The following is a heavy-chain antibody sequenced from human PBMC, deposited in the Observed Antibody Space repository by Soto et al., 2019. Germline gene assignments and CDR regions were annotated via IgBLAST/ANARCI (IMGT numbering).Heavy chain of an antibody. CDR2: IIPIFGTA. V-gene: IGHV1-69*01. CDR3: ARDRGGQYYYGSGSYYGMDV. Sequence: QVQLVQSGAEVKKPGSSVKVSCKASGGTFSSYAISWVRQAPGQGLEWMGGIIPIFGTANYAQKCQGRVTITADESTSTAYMELSSLRSEDTAVYYCARDRGGQYYYGSGSYYGMDVWGQGTTVTVSS. CDR1: GGTFSSYA. J-gene: IGHJ6*02. D-gene: IGHD3-10*01.